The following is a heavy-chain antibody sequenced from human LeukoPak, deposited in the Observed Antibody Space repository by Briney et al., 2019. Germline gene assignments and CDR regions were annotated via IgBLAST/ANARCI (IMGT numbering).Heavy chain of an antibody. CDR3: AKRADSSAHSFDY. J-gene: IGHJ4*02. CDR1: GFSFSRYG. CDR2: IRSSDSTT. D-gene: IGHD3-22*01. Sequence: AGGSLRLSCAASGFSFSRYGMKWVRQAPGKGLEWLSYIRSSDSTTYYADSMKGRFTISRDNAKNSLYLQMDSLRVEDTAVYYCAKRADSSAHSFDYWGQGTLVTVSS. V-gene: IGHV3-48*04.